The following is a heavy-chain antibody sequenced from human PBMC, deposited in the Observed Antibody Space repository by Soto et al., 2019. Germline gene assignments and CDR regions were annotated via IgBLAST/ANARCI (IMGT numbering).Heavy chain of an antibody. Sequence: GGSLRLSCAASGFTFSDYYMSWIRQAPGKGLEWVSYISSSGSTIYYADSVKGRFTISRGNAKNSLYLQMNSLRAEDTAVYYCARDRESYYYGMDVWGQGTTVTVSS. CDR1: GFTFSDYY. CDR2: ISSSGSTI. CDR3: ARDRESYYYGMDV. J-gene: IGHJ6*02. V-gene: IGHV3-11*01.